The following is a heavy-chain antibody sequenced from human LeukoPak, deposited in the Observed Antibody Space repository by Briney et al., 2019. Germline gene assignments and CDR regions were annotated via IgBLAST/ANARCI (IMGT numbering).Heavy chain of an antibody. J-gene: IGHJ4*02. V-gene: IGHV4-4*02. CDR2: IYYSGST. Sequence: SGTLSLTCVVSGGSISSSYWWSWVRQPPGKGLEWIGDIYYSGSTNYNPSLKSRVTISVDTSKNQFSLRLSSVTAADTAVYYSARLASGSYGPLTPFDYWGQGTLVTVSS. CDR3: ARLASGSYGPLTPFDY. D-gene: IGHD1-26*01. CDR1: GGSISSSYW.